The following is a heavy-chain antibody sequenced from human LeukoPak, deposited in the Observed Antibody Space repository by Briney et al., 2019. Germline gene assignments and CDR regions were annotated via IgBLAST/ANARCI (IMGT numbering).Heavy chain of an antibody. V-gene: IGHV4-34*01. J-gene: IGHJ4*02. CDR1: GGSFSGYY. Sequence: SETLSHTCAVYGGSFSGYYWSWIRQPPGKGLEWIGEINHSGSTNYNPSLKSRVTISVDTSKNQFSLKLSSVTAADTAVYYCARTPLDYWGQGTLVTVSS. CDR2: INHSGST. CDR3: ARTPLDY.